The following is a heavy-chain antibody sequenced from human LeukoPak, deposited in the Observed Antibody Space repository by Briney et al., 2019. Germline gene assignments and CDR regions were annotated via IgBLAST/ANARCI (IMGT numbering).Heavy chain of an antibody. D-gene: IGHD6-25*01. CDR3: ARGMRQIDDAFDL. V-gene: IGHV3-48*01. CDR1: GFTFSSYS. J-gene: IGHJ3*01. Sequence: PGGSLRLSCAASGFTFSSYSMNWVRQAPGKGLEWVSYISSSSSTIYYADSVKGRFTISRDNAKNSLYLQMNSLRAEDTAMYYCARGMRQIDDAFDLWGQGTMVTVSS. CDR2: ISSSSSTI.